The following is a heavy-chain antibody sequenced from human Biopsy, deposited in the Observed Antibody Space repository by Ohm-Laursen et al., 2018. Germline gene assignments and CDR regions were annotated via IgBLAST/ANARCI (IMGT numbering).Heavy chain of an antibody. CDR1: GGSISGSS. Sequence: SDTLSLTCTVSGGSISGSSWSWTRQPPGKGLEWIGYIYYTGSTNYNPSLKSRVTISVDTSMNHLSLRLTFVTAADTAVYYCARHAPSYSGSYWRYFDLWGRGTLVTVSS. V-gene: IGHV4-59*08. CDR3: ARHAPSYSGSYWRYFDL. CDR2: IYYTGST. D-gene: IGHD1-26*01. J-gene: IGHJ2*01.